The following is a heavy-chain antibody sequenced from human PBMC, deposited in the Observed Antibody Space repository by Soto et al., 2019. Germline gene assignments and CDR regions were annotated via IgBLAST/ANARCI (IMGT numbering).Heavy chain of an antibody. CDR2: ISAYNGNT. CDR3: AREGLVIANLYYYYMDV. V-gene: IGHV1-18*01. J-gene: IGHJ6*03. Sequence: ASVKVSCKASGYTFTSYGISWVRQAPGQGLEWMGWISAYNGNTNYAQKLQGRVTMTTDTSTSTAYMELRSLRSDDTAVYYCAREGLVIANLYYYYMDVWGKGTTVPVSS. D-gene: IGHD3-9*01. CDR1: GYTFTSYG.